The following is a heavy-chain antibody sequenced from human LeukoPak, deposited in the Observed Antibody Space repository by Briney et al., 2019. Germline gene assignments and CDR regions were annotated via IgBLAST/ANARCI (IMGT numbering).Heavy chain of an antibody. V-gene: IGHV3-21*04. CDR1: GFTFSSYS. J-gene: IGHJ6*03. CDR3: ARSARAFGVVIIYYYMDV. Sequence: PGGSLRLSCAASGFTFSSYSMNWVRQAPGKGLEWVSSISSSSSYIYYADSVKGRFTISRDNAKNSLYLQMNSLRAEDTALYYCARSARAFGVVIIYYYMDVWGKGTTVTVSS. CDR2: ISSSSSYI. D-gene: IGHD3-3*01.